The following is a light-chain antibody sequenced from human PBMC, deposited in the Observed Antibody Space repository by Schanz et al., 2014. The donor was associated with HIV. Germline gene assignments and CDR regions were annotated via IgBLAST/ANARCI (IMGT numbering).Light chain of an antibody. CDR2: AAS. CDR3: QQYNKYSPFS. J-gene: IGKJ2*01. Sequence: DIQMTQSPSSLSASVGDRVTITCRASQGIGNDLGWYQQRPGKAPKRLIYAASTLQSGVPSRFVGGGSGTDFSLSISSLQPDDLATYYCQQYNKYSPFSFGQGTKLEIK. CDR1: QGIGND. V-gene: IGKV1-17*01.